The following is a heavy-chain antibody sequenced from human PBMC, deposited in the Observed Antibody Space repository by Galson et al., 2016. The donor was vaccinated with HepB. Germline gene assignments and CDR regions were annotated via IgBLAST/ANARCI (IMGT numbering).Heavy chain of an antibody. V-gene: IGHV3-23*01. CDR3: GRDYPTMTDRYPYHVDV. Sequence: SLRLSCAASGFTLSSSAMTWVRQAPGRGLEWVSAITVTGSFAYYADSVRGRFTLSRDTSKNTVYLQMNHLRADDTALYYCGRDYPTMTDRYPYHVDVWGKGTAVTVSS. J-gene: IGHJ6*04. CDR1: GFTLSSSA. CDR2: ITVTGSFA. D-gene: IGHD4-17*01.